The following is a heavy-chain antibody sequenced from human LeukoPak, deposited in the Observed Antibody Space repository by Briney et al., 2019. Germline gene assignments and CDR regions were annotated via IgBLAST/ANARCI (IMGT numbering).Heavy chain of an antibody. J-gene: IGHJ4*02. Sequence: GGSLRLSCAASGFTFNIYAMSWVRQAPGKGLEWVSSINDSGDITYYADSVKGRFTSSRDTAKNTFYLQMNSLRAEDTALYYCAREYSDSGDYYYGLDKWGQGALVTVSS. CDR3: AREYSDSGDYYYGLDK. D-gene: IGHD3-22*01. CDR2: INDSGDIT. CDR1: GFTFNIYA. V-gene: IGHV3-23*01.